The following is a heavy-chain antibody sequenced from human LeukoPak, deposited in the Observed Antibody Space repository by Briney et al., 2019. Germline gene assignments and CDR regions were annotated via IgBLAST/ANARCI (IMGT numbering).Heavy chain of an antibody. CDR1: GFTFSSYS. D-gene: IGHD7-27*01. CDR2: ISSSSSTI. Sequence: PGGSLRLSCAASGFTFSSYSMNWVRQAPGKGLEWVSYISSSSSTIYYADSVKGRFTISRDNAKNSLYLQMNSLRAEDTAVYYCARELGDDAFDIWGQGTMVTVSS. J-gene: IGHJ3*02. CDR3: ARELGDDAFDI. V-gene: IGHV3-48*01.